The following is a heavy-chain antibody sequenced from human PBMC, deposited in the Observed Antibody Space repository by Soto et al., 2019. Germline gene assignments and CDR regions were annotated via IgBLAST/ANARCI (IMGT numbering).Heavy chain of an antibody. CDR3: AAGEPLNY. J-gene: IGHJ4*02. CDR1: GFTFSNYG. D-gene: IGHD3-10*01. Sequence: GGSLRLSCAASGFTFSNYGMHWVRQAPGKGLEWVAIIWYDGSNKYYADSVKGRFTISRDNSKNTVYLQMNSLRAEDTAMYFCAAGEPLNYRGQGTLVTVSS. V-gene: IGHV3-33*01. CDR2: IWYDGSNK.